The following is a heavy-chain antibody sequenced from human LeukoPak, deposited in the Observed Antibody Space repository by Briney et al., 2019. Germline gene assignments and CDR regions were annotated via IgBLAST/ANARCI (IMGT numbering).Heavy chain of an antibody. Sequence: GGSLRLSCAASGFTFLTYSMNWVRQAPGKGLEWVSFISSSSSYIYYADSVKGRFTISRDNAKNSLYLQMNSLRAEDTAVYYCARDLRSSGYYAFDYWGQGTLVTVSS. V-gene: IGHV3-21*01. J-gene: IGHJ4*02. CDR1: GFTFLTYS. CDR2: ISSSSSYI. D-gene: IGHD3-22*01. CDR3: ARDLRSSGYYAFDY.